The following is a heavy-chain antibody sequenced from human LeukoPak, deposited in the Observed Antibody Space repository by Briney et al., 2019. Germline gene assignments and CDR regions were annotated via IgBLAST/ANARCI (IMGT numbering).Heavy chain of an antibody. CDR3: ARDLGYCSCRACYSVFDY. V-gene: IGHV3-7*01. CDR1: GFTFSSYW. J-gene: IGHJ4*02. CDR2: ITEDGSEK. Sequence: GGSLRLSCAASGFTFSSYWMGWVRQAPGKGPEWVAHITEDGSEKYYVDSVKGRFTMFRDNAKNSLYLQMTSLRAEDTALYYCARDLGYCSCRACYSVFDYWGQGTLVTVA. D-gene: IGHD2-15*01.